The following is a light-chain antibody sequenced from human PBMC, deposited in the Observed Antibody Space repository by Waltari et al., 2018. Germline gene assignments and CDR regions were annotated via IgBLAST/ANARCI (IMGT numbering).Light chain of an antibody. Sequence: EIVLTQSPGTLSLSSGERATLSCRASQSVDNNYLAWYQQKPGQAPRLLIYGASNRAIGIPDRFSGSGSGTDFTLTIIRLEPEDFAVYYCQHYVRFFPLTFGGGTKVEIK. V-gene: IGKV3-20*01. CDR3: QHYVRFFPLT. CDR1: QSVDNNY. CDR2: GAS. J-gene: IGKJ4*01.